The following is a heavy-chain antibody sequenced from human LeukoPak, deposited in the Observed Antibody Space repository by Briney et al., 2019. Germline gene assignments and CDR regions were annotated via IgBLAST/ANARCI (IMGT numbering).Heavy chain of an antibody. CDR2: IRYDGSNK. D-gene: IGHD2-8*01. Sequence: GGSLRLSCAASGFTFSSYGMHWVRQAPGKGLEWVAFIRYDGSNKYYSDSVKGRFTISRDNSKNTLYLQMNSLRAEDTAVYYCAKDSYPSTNGVSYGDYWGQGTLVTVSS. J-gene: IGHJ4*02. CDR1: GFTFSSYG. V-gene: IGHV3-30*02. CDR3: AKDSYPSTNGVSYGDY.